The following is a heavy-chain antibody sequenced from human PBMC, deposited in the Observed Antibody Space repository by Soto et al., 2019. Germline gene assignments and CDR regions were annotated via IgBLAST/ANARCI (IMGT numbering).Heavy chain of an antibody. V-gene: IGHV3-30-3*02. CDR3: ANGGLHGSIDGGLSYFRH. Sequence: PWGCRSLSGSASAFTFIIYAMQWFRQAPGKGLEWVAVISYDGSNKYYADSVKGRFTISRDNSKNTLYLQMNSLRAEDTAVYYCANGGLHGSIDGGLSYFRHWDQGTLVTV. J-gene: IGHJ4*02. D-gene: IGHD1-26*01. CDR1: AFTFIIYA. CDR2: ISYDGSNK.